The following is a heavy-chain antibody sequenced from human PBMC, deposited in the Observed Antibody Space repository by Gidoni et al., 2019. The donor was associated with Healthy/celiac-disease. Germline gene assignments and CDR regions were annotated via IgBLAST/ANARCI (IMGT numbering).Heavy chain of an antibody. D-gene: IGHD2-2*01. CDR1: VFTFDDYA. V-gene: IGHV3-9*01. Sequence: DVQLVESGGGLVQPARSLRLSCSASVFTFDDYAMHWVRQAPGKGREWVSGSSWNSGSIGDADSVKVRFTISRDNAKNALYLQMNRLRAEDTALYYCAKDVVPAAMGGFDYWGQGTLVTVSS. J-gene: IGHJ4*02. CDR3: AKDVVPAAMGGFDY. CDR2: SSWNSGSI.